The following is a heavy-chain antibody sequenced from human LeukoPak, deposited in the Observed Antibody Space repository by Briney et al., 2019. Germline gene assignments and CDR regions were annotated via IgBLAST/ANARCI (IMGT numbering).Heavy chain of an antibody. Sequence: PGRSLRLSCAASGFTFSSYWMSWVRQAPGKGLEWVANIKQDGSEKFYVDSVKGRFTISRDNAKNSLYLQMNSLRAEDTAVYYCAREGIVVVTDPYWYFDLWGRGTLVTVSS. J-gene: IGHJ2*01. CDR1: GFTFSSYW. CDR3: AREGIVVVTDPYWYFDL. D-gene: IGHD2-21*02. CDR2: IKQDGSEK. V-gene: IGHV3-7*05.